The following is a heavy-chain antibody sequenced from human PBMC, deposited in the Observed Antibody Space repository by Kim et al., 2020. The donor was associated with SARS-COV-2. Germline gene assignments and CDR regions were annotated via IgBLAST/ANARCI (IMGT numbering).Heavy chain of an antibody. V-gene: IGHV3-23*01. Sequence: GGSLRLSCAASGFTFSSYAMSWVHQAPGKGLEWVSAISGSGGSTYYADSVKGRFTISRDNSKNTLYLQMNSLRAEDTAVYYCAKDSGGFGESYYYYYYGMDVWGQGTTVTVSS. CDR3: AKDSGGFGESYYYYYYGMDV. CDR2: ISGSGGST. CDR1: GFTFSSYA. J-gene: IGHJ6*02. D-gene: IGHD3-10*01.